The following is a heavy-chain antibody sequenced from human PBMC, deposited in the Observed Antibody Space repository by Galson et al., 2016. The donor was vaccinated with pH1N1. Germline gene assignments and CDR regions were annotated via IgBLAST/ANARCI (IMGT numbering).Heavy chain of an antibody. J-gene: IGHJ6*02. CDR3: ARENLDSSGYSYSFYYGVDV. V-gene: IGHV4-4*02. D-gene: IGHD3-22*01. CDR2: IYHSGST. Sequence: ISSGNWWSWVRQPPGKGLEWIGEIYHSGSTYYNPSLKSRLTMSVDKSKNQFSLKLTSVTAADTAVYYCARENLDSSGYSYSFYYGVDVWGQGTTVTVSS. CDR1: ISSGNW.